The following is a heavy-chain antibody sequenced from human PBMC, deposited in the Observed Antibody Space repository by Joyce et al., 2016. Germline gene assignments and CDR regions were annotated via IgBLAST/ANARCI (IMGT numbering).Heavy chain of an antibody. Sequence: QITLKESGPALVKPTQTLTLTCAFSGFSLNTNGEGVGWIRQPPGRALEWLAAIYWTGAKRYSPSLQTRRSITKDTSKDQVVLLMTNVDPVDTATYYCAHVQYGDFVGWFDPWGQGTLVTVSS. CDR2: IYWTGAK. CDR3: AHVQYGDFVGWFDP. CDR1: GFSLNTNGEG. V-gene: IGHV2-5*01. D-gene: IGHD2-21*02. J-gene: IGHJ5*02.